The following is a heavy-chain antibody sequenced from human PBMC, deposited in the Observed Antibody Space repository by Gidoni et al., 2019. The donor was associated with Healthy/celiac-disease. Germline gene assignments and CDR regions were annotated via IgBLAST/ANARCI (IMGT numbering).Heavy chain of an antibody. Sequence: QVQLLQSGAEEKKPGASVKVSCKASGHTFTSYYMHWVRQAPGQGLEWMGIINPSGGSTSYAQKFQGRVTMTRDTSTSTVYMELSSLRSEDTAVYYCARDNRAVAGINYYYYGMDVWGQGTTVTVSS. CDR2: INPSGGST. D-gene: IGHD6-19*01. J-gene: IGHJ6*02. CDR3: ARDNRAVAGINYYYYGMDV. V-gene: IGHV1-46*01. CDR1: GHTFTSYY.